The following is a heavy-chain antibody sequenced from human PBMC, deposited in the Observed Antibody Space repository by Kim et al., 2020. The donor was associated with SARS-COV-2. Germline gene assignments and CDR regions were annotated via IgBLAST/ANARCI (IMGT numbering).Heavy chain of an antibody. V-gene: IGHV3-21*01. CDR3: ARDRIPTELRYFDWYIRDAFDI. CDR1: GFTFSSYS. D-gene: IGHD3-9*01. J-gene: IGHJ3*02. Sequence: GGSLRLSCAASGFTFSSYSMNWVRQAPGKGLEWVSSISSSSSYIYYADSVKGRFTISRDNAKNSLYLQMNSLRAEDTAVYYCARDRIPTELRYFDWYIRDAFDIWGQGTMVTVSS. CDR2: ISSSSSYI.